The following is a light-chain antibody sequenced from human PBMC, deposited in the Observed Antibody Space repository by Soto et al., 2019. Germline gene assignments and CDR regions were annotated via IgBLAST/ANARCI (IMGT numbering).Light chain of an antibody. Sequence: DIQMTQSPSTLSASVGDRVTITCRASQGISRWLAWYQQKPGRAPKLLIYEASILESGVPSRFSGSGSGTEFTLTISSLQPRDFATYYCQQSNSKWWTFGQGTKVDIK. CDR3: QQSNSKWWT. CDR1: QGISRW. CDR2: EAS. V-gene: IGKV1-5*01. J-gene: IGKJ1*01.